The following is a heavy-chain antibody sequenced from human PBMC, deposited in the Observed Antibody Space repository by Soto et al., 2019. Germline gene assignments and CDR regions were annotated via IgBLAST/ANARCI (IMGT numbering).Heavy chain of an antibody. D-gene: IGHD2-15*01. J-gene: IGHJ3*02. CDR1: GGSISSYY. V-gene: IGHV4-59*01. CDR2: IYYSGST. Sequence: QVQLQESGPGLVKPSETLSLTCTVSGGSISSYYWSWIRQPPGKGLEWIGYIYYSGSTNYNPSLKSRVTISVDTSKNQFSLKLSSVTAADTAVYYCARGSLLVGQDGVAFDIWGQGTMVTVSP. CDR3: ARGSLLVGQDGVAFDI.